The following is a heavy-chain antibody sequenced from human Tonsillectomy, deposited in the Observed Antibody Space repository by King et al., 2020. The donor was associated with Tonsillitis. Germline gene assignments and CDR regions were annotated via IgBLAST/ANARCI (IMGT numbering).Heavy chain of an antibody. V-gene: IGHV4-39*01. D-gene: IGHD1-26*01. CDR3: ARYVSGGFDS. Sequence: QLQESGPGVVKPSETLSLTCTVSGGSISSSDHYWAWIRQPPGKGLEWIGYMYNSGTIFYNPSLKSRITISGGTSDNRFSLKLSSVTAADTAVYFCARYVSGGFDSWGQGGLVNVPS. J-gene: IGHJ4*02. CDR2: MYNSGTI. CDR1: GGSISSSDHY.